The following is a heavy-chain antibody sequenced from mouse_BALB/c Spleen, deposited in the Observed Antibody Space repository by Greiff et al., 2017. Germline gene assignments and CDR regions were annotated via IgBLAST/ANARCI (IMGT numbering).Heavy chain of an antibody. V-gene: IGHV5-17*02. CDR3: AKGTAYYRDYYAMDY. CDR2: ISSGSSTI. Sequence: VQLKESGAGLVQPGGCRKLSCAASGFTFSSFGMHWVRQAPEKGLEWVAYISSGSSTIYYADTVKGRFIISRDNPKNTIFLQMTSLRSEDTAMYYCAKGTAYYRDYYAMDYWGQGTSVTVSS. J-gene: IGHJ4*01. D-gene: IGHD2-14*01. CDR1: GFTFSSFG.